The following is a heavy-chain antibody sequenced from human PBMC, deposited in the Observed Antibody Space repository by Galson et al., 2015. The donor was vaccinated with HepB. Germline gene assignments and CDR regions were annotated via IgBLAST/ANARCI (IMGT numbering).Heavy chain of an antibody. CDR1: GFTFSSYA. Sequence: SLRLSCAASGFTFSSYAMSWVRQAPGKGLEWVSAISGSGGSTYYADSVEGRFTISRDNSKNTLYLQMNSLRAEDTAVYYCAKGSSSPNYYYYYGMDVWGQGTTVTVSS. CDR3: AKGSSSPNYYYYYGMDV. J-gene: IGHJ6*02. CDR2: ISGSGGST. D-gene: IGHD6-13*01. V-gene: IGHV3-23*01.